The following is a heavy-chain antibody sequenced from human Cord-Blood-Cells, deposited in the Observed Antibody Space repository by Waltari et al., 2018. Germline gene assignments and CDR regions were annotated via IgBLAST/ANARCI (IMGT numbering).Heavy chain of an antibody. CDR1: GYTFTSYA. J-gene: IGHJ4*02. V-gene: IGHV1-3*01. CDR3: ARTPAARVFDY. D-gene: IGHD2-2*01. CDR2: INAGNGNT. Sequence: QVQLVPSGAEVKKPGASVKVSCKAPGYTFTSYAMHCVRQAPGQRLEWMGWINAGNGNTKYSQKFQGRVTITRDTSASTAYMELSSLRSEDTAVYYCARTPAARVFDYWGQGTLVTVSS.